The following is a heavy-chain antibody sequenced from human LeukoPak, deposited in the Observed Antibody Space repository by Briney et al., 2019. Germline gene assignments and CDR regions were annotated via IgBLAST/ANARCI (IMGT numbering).Heavy chain of an antibody. D-gene: IGHD5-12*01. CDR1: GGSISSYY. CDR2: IYYSGST. V-gene: IGHV4-59*01. J-gene: IGHJ4*02. Sequence: ETLSLTCTVSGGSISSYYWSWIRQPPGKGLEWIGYIYYSGSTNYNPSLKSRVTISVDTSKNQFSLKLSSVTAADTAVYYCARAGPRAGYDYWGQGTLVTVSS. CDR3: ARAGPRAGYDY.